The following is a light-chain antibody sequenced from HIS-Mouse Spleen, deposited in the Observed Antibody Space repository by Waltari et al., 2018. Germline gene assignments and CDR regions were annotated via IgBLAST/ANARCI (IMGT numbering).Light chain of an antibody. V-gene: IGLV4-69*01. CDR3: QTWGTGWV. CDR2: LNSDGSH. Sequence: QLVLTQSPSASASLGASVKLTCTLSSGHSSYAIAWHQQQPEKGPRYLMKLNSDGSHRKGDGIPDRFSGSSSGAERYLPISSLQSEDEADYYCQTWGTGWVFGGGTKLTVL. J-gene: IGLJ3*02. CDR1: SGHSSYA.